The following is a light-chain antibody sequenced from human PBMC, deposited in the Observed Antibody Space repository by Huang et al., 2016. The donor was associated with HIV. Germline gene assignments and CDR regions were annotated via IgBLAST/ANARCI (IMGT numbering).Light chain of an antibody. V-gene: IGKV1-NL1*01. CDR1: QGISKS. Sequence: DIQMTQSPSSLSASVGDRVTIICRASQGISKSLAWYQQKPGKAPKLLLYATSKLESGVPSRCSGSGSGTHYPLTISTLQPEDLATYYCQQYQSVPWTFGQGTKVAI. J-gene: IGKJ1*01. CDR3: QQYQSVPWT. CDR2: ATS.